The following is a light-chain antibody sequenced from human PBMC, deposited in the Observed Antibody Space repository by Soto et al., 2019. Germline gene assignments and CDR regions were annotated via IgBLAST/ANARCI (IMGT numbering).Light chain of an antibody. CDR1: QSVSSD. CDR2: GAS. V-gene: IGKV3-15*01. Sequence: EIVMTQSPATLSVSPGERATLSCRASQSVSSDLAWYRQKPGQAPRLLIYGASTRAIGIPARFSGSGSGTEFTLTISSLQSEDFATYYCQQYYSYLITFGQGTRLEIK. J-gene: IGKJ5*01. CDR3: QQYYSYLIT.